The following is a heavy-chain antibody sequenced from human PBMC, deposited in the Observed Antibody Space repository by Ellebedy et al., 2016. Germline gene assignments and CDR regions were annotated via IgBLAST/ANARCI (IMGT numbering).Heavy chain of an antibody. CDR3: ARGPYYDILTGYYWLYFDY. CDR1: GGTFSSYA. V-gene: IGHV1-69*13. CDR2: IIPIFGTA. D-gene: IGHD3-9*01. Sequence: SVKVSXKASGGTFSSYAISWVRQAPGQGLEWMGGIIPIFGTANYAQKFQGRVTITADESTSTAYMELSSLRSEDTAVYYCARGPYYDILTGYYWLYFDYWGQGTLVTVSS. J-gene: IGHJ4*02.